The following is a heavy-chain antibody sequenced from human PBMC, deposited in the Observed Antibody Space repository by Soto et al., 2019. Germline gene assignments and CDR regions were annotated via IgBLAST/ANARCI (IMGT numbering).Heavy chain of an antibody. Sequence: SVKVSCKASGGVFSSFAVTWFRQAPGQGLEWMGGIVPVMGSTNYAQKFQARVTLTADEPSSTAYMELSSLRSDDTALYYCAGVDSAMITLNYWGQGTPVTVSS. D-gene: IGHD3-16*01. CDR2: IVPVMGST. CDR3: AGVDSAMITLNY. V-gene: IGHV1-69*13. J-gene: IGHJ4*02. CDR1: GGVFSSFA.